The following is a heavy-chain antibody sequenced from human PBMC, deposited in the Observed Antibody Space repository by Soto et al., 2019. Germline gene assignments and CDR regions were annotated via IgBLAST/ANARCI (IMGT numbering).Heavy chain of an antibody. Sequence: SETLSLTCAVYGGSFRRYYWSWIRQPPGKGLEWIGGINHRGSTNYSPSLKGRVTISVDTSKNQFSLKLSSVTAADTAVYYCARKPYYGDYAGEDYWGQGTQVTVSS. CDR3: ARKPYYGDYAGEDY. V-gene: IGHV4-34*01. J-gene: IGHJ4*02. CDR1: GGSFRRYY. D-gene: IGHD4-17*01. CDR2: INHRGST.